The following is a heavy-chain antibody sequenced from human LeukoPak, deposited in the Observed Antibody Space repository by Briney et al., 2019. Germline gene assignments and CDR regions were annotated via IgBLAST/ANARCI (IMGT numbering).Heavy chain of an antibody. CDR1: GGSISSSSYY. V-gene: IGHV4-39*07. J-gene: IGHJ4*02. CDR3: ARYLGLRWPLLRYFDY. D-gene: IGHD4-23*01. CDR2: INHSEST. Sequence: SETLSLTCTVSGGSISSSSYYWSWIRQPPGKGLEWIGEINHSESTNYNPSLKSRVTISVDTSKNQFSLKLSSVTAADTAVYYCARYLGLRWPLLRYFDYWGQGTLVTVSS.